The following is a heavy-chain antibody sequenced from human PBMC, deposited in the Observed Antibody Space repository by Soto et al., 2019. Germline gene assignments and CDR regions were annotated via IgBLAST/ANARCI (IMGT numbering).Heavy chain of an antibody. Sequence: SETLSLTCTVSGGSISSGGYYWSWIRQHPGKGLEWIGYIYYSGSTYYNPSLKSRVTISVDTSKNQFSLKLSSVTAADTAVYYCARSGGDYSNYPSDYWGQRTLVTVSS. CDR1: GGSISSGGYY. D-gene: IGHD4-4*01. J-gene: IGHJ4*02. V-gene: IGHV4-31*03. CDR3: ARSGGDYSNYPSDY. CDR2: IYYSGST.